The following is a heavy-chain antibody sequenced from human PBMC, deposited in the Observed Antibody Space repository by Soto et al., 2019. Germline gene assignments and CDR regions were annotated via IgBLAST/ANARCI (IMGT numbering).Heavy chain of an antibody. CDR3: ARQKMEPTYYYYGMDV. CDR1: GYSFTNYW. V-gene: IGHV5-51*01. J-gene: IGHJ6*02. D-gene: IGHD1-1*01. Sequence: GESLKISCKASGYSFTNYWTGWVRQMPGKGLEWMGIIYPGDSDTRYSPSFQGQVTISADKSISTAYLQWSSLKASDTAMYYCARQKMEPTYYYYGMDVWGQGTTVTVSS. CDR2: IYPGDSDT.